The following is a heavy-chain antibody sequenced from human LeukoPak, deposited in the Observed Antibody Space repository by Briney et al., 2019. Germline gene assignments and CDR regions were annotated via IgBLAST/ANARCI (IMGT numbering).Heavy chain of an antibody. D-gene: IGHD6-13*01. CDR2: IYHSGST. J-gene: IGHJ4*02. V-gene: IGHV4-30-2*01. CDR1: GGSISSGGYS. Sequence: PSQTLSLTCAAAGGSISSGGYSWSWIRQPPGKGLEWIGYIYHSGSTYYNPSLKSRDTISVDRSKNQFSLKLNSVTAADTAVYYCARSIAAAAISLDYWGQGTLVTVSS. CDR3: ARSIAAAAISLDY.